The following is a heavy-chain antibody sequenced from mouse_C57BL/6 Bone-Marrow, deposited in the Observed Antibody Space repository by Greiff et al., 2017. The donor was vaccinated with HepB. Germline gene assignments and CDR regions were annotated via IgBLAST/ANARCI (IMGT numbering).Heavy chain of an antibody. J-gene: IGHJ1*03. V-gene: IGHV5-16*01. CDR1: GFTFSDYY. CDR2: INYDGSST. Sequence: EVNLVDSEGGLVQPGSSMKLSCTASGFTFSDYYMAWVRQVPEKGLEWVANINYDGSSTYYLDSLKSRFIISRDNAKNILYLQMSSLKSEDTATYYCARMWLRRAYWYFDVWGTGTTVTVSS. CDR3: ARMWLRRAYWYFDV. D-gene: IGHD2-2*01.